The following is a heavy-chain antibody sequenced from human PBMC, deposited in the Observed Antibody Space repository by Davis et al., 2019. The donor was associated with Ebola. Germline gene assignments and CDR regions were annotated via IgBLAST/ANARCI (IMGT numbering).Heavy chain of an antibody. CDR1: GFTFSAYP. D-gene: IGHD4-17*01. CDR3: AKDYTAVNKDYDNFDC. V-gene: IGHV3-23*01. CDR2: ISGSGDKT. J-gene: IGHJ4*02. Sequence: GGSLRLSCAASGFTFSAYPMAWVRQAPGKGLEWVSVISGSGDKTYYADSVKGRFTISRDNSKNTLSLQMNSLRVEDTAVYYCAKDYTAVNKDYDNFDCWGQGTLVTVSS.